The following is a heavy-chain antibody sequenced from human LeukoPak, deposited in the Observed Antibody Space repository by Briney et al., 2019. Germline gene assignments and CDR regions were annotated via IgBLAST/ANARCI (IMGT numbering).Heavy chain of an antibody. D-gene: IGHD2-15*01. CDR2: IYHSGST. Sequence: SGTLSLTCAVSGGSISSSNWWSWVRQPPGKGLEWIGEIYHSGSTNYNPSLKSRVTISVDKSKNQFSLKLSSVTAADTAVYYCARVRGPDCSGGSCYYNWFDPWGQGTLVTVSS. CDR1: GGSISSSNW. CDR3: ARVRGPDCSGGSCYYNWFDP. V-gene: IGHV4-4*02. J-gene: IGHJ5*02.